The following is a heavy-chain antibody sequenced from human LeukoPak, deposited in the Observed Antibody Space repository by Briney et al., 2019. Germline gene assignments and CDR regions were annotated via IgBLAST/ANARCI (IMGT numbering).Heavy chain of an antibody. CDR1: GYTFTSYG. Sequence: ASVKVSCKASGYTFTSYGINWVRQATGQGLEWMGWMNPNSGNTDYAQKFQGRVTITRNTSISTAYMELSSLRSEDTAVYYCARWGDHYGGNSGYYFDYWGQGTLVTVSS. CDR3: ARWGDHYGGNSGYYFDY. CDR2: MNPNSGNT. J-gene: IGHJ4*02. V-gene: IGHV1-8*03. D-gene: IGHD4-23*01.